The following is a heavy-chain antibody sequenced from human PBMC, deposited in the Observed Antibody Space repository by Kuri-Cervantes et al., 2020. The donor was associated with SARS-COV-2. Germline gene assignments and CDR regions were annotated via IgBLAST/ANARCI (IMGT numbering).Heavy chain of an antibody. CDR1: GFSLSRYT. Sequence: GGSLRLSCAASGFSLSRYTMNWVRQAPGKALEWVSSISGSGSYIYYADSMKGRFTISRDNAKNSLYLQMNSLRAEDTAVYYCARGEGQQLGDAFDIWGQGTMVTVSS. V-gene: IGHV3-21*01. CDR3: ARGEGQQLGDAFDI. CDR2: ISGSGSYI. J-gene: IGHJ3*02. D-gene: IGHD6-13*01.